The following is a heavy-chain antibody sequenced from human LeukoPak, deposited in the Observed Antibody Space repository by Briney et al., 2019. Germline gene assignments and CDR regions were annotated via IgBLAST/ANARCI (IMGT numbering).Heavy chain of an antibody. CDR3: ATDCGGDCYSGTGDY. D-gene: IGHD2-21*01. Sequence: GASVKVSCKASGYTFTSYGISWVRQAPGQGLEWMGWISAYNGNTNYAQKLQGRVTMTTDTSTSTAYMELRSLRSDDTAVYYCATDCGGDCYSGTGDYWGQGTLVTVSS. J-gene: IGHJ4*02. CDR2: ISAYNGNT. V-gene: IGHV1-18*01. CDR1: GYTFTSYG.